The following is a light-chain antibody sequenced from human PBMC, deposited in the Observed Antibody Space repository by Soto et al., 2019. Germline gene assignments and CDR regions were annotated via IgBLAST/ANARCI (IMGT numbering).Light chain of an antibody. CDR2: EVS. J-gene: IGLJ1*01. V-gene: IGLV2-14*01. CDR1: SSDVGNYNY. CDR3: SSYTSSSNYV. Sequence: QSALTQPASVSGSPGQSITISCTGTSSDVGNYNYVSWYQQHPAKAPKLMIFEVSNRPSGISRRFSGSKSGNTASLTISGLRDEDEADYYCSSYTSSSNYVFGTGTKLTVL.